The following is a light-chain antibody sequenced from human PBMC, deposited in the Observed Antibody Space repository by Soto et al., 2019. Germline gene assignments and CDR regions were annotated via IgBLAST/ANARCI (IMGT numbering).Light chain of an antibody. J-gene: IGKJ4*01. V-gene: IGKV3-11*01. CDR1: QTVGHN. CDR2: TAS. CDR3: QERSRWPRAT. Sequence: EMALTQSPATLSLSPGERATLSCRASQTVGHNFAWYQQKSGQPPSLLIHTASSRATGVPARFSGSGSRTDFTLTIDSLEPEDFAVYYCQERSRWPRATFGGGTKVEMK.